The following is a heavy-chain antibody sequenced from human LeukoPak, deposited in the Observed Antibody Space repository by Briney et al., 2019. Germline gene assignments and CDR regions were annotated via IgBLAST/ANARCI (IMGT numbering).Heavy chain of an antibody. CDR2: IYYSGST. J-gene: IGHJ4*02. CDR1: GGSISSYY. D-gene: IGHD3-16*02. Sequence: SETLSLTCTVSGGSISSYYWSWIRQPPGKGLEWIGFIYYSGSTNYNPSLKSRVTISVDTSKNQFSLKLSSVTAADTAVYYCARTYYDYVWGSYRGGYFDYWGQGTLVTVSS. V-gene: IGHV4-59*08. CDR3: ARTYYDYVWGSYRGGYFDY.